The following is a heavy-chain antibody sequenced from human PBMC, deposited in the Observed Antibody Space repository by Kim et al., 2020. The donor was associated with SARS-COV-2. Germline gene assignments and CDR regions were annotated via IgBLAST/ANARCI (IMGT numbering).Heavy chain of an antibody. CDR1: GGSISSSSYY. V-gene: IGHV4-39*01. Sequence: SETLSLTCTVSGGSISSSSYYWGWIRQPPGKGLEWIGSIYYSGSTYYNPSLKSRVTISVDTSKNQFSLKLSSVTAADTAVYYCARQTFLEGVYNWNPRGEFDPWGQGTLVTVSS. CDR2: IYYSGST. D-gene: IGHD1-1*01. J-gene: IGHJ5*02. CDR3: ARQTFLEGVYNWNPRGEFDP.